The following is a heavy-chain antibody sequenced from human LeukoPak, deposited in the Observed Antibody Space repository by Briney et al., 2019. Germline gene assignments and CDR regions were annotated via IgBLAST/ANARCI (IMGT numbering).Heavy chain of an antibody. Sequence: SETLSLTCTVSGGSISSYYWSWIRQPPGKGLEWIGYIYYSGSTTYNPSLKSRVTISVDTSKNEFSLKLSPVTAADTAVYYCARHGYSGYEFDYWGQGTLVTVSS. CDR1: GGSISSYY. V-gene: IGHV4-59*08. CDR3: ARHGYSGYEFDY. D-gene: IGHD5-12*01. CDR2: IYYSGST. J-gene: IGHJ4*02.